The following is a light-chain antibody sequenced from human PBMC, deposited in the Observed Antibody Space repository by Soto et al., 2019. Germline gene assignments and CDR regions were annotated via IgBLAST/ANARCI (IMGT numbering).Light chain of an antibody. J-gene: IGLJ2*01. Sequence: QAVVTQPPSVSGAPGQRVTVSCTGSSSNIGARYDVHWYQQLPGTAPKLLIYDNSNRPSGVPDRFSGSRSGTSASLAITGLQAEDEADYYCQSYDSSLSGSVFGGGTKLTVL. CDR2: DNS. CDR1: SSNIGARYD. CDR3: QSYDSSLSGSV. V-gene: IGLV1-40*01.